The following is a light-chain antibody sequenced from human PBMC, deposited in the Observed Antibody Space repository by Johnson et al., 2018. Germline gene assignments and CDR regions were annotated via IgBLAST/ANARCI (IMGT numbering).Light chain of an antibody. CDR1: SSNIGNNY. Sequence: QSVLTQPPSVSAAPGQKVTISCSGSSSNIGNNYVSWYQQLPGTDPKLLIYENNKRPSGIPDRFSCSKSGTSATLGITGLQTGDEADYYCGTWDSSLSSGNVFGTGTQVTVL. V-gene: IGLV1-51*02. CDR3: GTWDSSLSSGNV. CDR2: ENN. J-gene: IGLJ1*01.